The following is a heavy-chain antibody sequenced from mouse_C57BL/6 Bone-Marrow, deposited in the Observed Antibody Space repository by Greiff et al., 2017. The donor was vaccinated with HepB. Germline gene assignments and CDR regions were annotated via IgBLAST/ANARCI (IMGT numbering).Heavy chain of an antibody. CDR2: ISSGGSYT. J-gene: IGHJ2*01. CDR1: GFTFSSYG. Sequence: EVQLVESGGDLVKPGGSLKLSCAASGFTFSSYGMSWVRQTPDKRLEWVATISSGGSYTYYPDSVKGRFTISRDNAKNTLYLQMSSLKSEDTAMYYCARRRDTGTWDYWGQGTTLTVSS. D-gene: IGHD4-1*01. V-gene: IGHV5-6*01. CDR3: ARRRDTGTWDY.